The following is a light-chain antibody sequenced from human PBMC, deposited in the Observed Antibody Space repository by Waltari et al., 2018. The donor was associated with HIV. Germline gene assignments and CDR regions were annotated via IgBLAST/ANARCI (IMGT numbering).Light chain of an antibody. CDR1: QSISSR. CDR2: TAS. V-gene: IGKV1-5*03. CDR3: QQYNGSPYT. Sequence: DIQMTQSLSTLSASVGARVTNTCRASQSISSRLAWYQQKPGKAPKLLIYTASSLESGVPSRFSGSGSGTEFTLTISSLQPDDFATYYCQQYNGSPYTFGQGTKLEIK. J-gene: IGKJ2*01.